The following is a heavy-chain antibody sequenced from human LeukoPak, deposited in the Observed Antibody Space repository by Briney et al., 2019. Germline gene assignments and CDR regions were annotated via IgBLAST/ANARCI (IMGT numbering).Heavy chain of an antibody. CDR2: ISYDGSNK. D-gene: IGHD3-22*01. V-gene: IGHV3-30*04. J-gene: IGHJ4*02. CDR1: GFTFSSYA. CDR3: ASYYDSSGPPDY. Sequence: GGSLRLSCAASGFTFSSYAMHWVRQAPGKGLEWLAVISYDGSNKYYADSVKGRFTISRDNSKNTLYLQMNSLRAEDTAVYYCASYYDSSGPPDYWGQGTLVTVSS.